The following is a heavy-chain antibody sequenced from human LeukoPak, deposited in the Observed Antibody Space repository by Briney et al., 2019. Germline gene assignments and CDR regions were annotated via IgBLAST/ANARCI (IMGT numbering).Heavy chain of an antibody. CDR2: IYYSGST. D-gene: IGHD3-10*01. CDR3: ASLQLVRGVIYYGMDV. CDR1: GGSISSYY. V-gene: IGHV4-59*08. J-gene: IGHJ6*02. Sequence: PSETLSLTCTVSGGSISSYYWSWIRQPPGKGLDWIGYIYYSGSTNYNPSLKSRVTISVDTSKNQFSLKLSSVTAADTAVYYCASLQLVRGVIYYGMDVWGQGTTVTVSS.